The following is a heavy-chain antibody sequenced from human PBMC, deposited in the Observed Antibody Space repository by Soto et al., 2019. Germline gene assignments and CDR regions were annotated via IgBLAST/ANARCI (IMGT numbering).Heavy chain of an antibody. V-gene: IGHV1-18*01. D-gene: IGHD2-15*01. CDR2: ISAYNGNT. J-gene: IGHJ4*02. CDR3: ARALTPRDIVVVVAATLDY. Sequence: GQGLEWMGWISAYNGNTIYAQKLQGRVTMTTDTSTSTAYMELRSLRSDDTAVYYCARALTPRDIVVVVAATLDYWGQGTLVTVSS.